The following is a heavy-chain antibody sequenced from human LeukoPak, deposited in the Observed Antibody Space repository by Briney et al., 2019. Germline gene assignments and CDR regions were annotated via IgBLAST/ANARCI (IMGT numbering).Heavy chain of an antibody. V-gene: IGHV3-7*01. CDR3: ARENIAARPHRFDY. D-gene: IGHD6-6*01. CDR1: GFTFSSYW. Sequence: GGSLRLSCAASGFTFSSYWMTWVRQAPGKGLEWVANIKQDGSEKYYVDSVKGRFTISRDNAKNSLYLQMNSLRAEDTAVYYCARENIAARPHRFDYWGQGTLVTVSS. J-gene: IGHJ4*02. CDR2: IKQDGSEK.